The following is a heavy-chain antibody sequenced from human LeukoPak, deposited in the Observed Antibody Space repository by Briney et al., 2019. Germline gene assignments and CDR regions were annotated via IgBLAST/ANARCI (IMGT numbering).Heavy chain of an antibody. V-gene: IGHV3-53*01. CDR2: IYSGGST. D-gene: IGHD3-3*01. J-gene: IGHJ6*02. Sequence: PGGSLRLSCAASGFTVSSNYMSWVRQAPGKGLEWVSVIYSGGSTYYADSVKGRFTISRDNSKNTLYLQMNSLRAEDTAVYYCARAAGHYDFWSGYYKRGMDVWGQGTTVTVSS. CDR3: ARAAGHYDFWSGYYKRGMDV. CDR1: GFTVSSNY.